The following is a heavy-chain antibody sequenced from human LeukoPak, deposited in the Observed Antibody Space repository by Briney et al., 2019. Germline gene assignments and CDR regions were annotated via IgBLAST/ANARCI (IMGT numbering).Heavy chain of an antibody. Sequence: GGSLRLSCAASGFTLSTFAMSWVRQAPGKGLEWVSAISGPGGSTFFADSVKGRFTISRDTSKNTVSLQMNSLRAEDTAVYYCAGDKTTGGWYEFDYWGQGTLVTVSS. CDR1: GFTLSTFA. CDR3: AGDKTTGGWYEFDY. J-gene: IGHJ4*02. CDR2: ISGPGGST. V-gene: IGHV3-23*01. D-gene: IGHD6-19*01.